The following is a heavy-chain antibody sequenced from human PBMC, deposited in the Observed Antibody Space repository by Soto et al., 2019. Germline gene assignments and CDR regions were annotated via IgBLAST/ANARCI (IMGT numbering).Heavy chain of an antibody. Sequence: PGGSLRLSCAASGFTVSSNYMSWVRQAPGKGLEWVSVIYSGGSTYYADSVKGRLTISRDNSKNTLYLQMNSLRAEDTVVYYCARGRGSSWYEARYYFDYWGQGTLVTVSS. V-gene: IGHV3-53*01. CDR2: IYSGGST. CDR1: GFTVSSNY. J-gene: IGHJ4*02. CDR3: ARGRGSSWYEARYYFDY. D-gene: IGHD6-13*01.